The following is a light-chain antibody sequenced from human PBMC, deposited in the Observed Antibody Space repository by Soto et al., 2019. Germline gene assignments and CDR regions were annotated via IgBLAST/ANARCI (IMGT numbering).Light chain of an antibody. Sequence: DIQMTQSPSTLSASVGDRVTITCRASQSISTWLAWFQQKPGKAPKLLIYKASTLETELPSRFSGGGSGAASSRTFSGLQPHEFPAYYCEQYNSAPFTFGPGTKVDIK. CDR2: KAS. J-gene: IGKJ3*01. CDR1: QSISTW. CDR3: EQYNSAPFT. V-gene: IGKV1-5*03.